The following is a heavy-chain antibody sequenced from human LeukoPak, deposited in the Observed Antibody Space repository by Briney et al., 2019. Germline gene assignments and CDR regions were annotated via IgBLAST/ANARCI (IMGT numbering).Heavy chain of an antibody. J-gene: IGHJ5*02. CDR2: ISWNSGSI. D-gene: IGHD3-9*01. V-gene: IGHV3-9*01. Sequence: PGRSLRLSCAASGFTFDDYAMHWVRQAPGKGLEWVSGISWNSGSIGYADSVKGRFTISRDNAKNSLYLQMNGLRAEDTALYYCAKDAYYDILTGVHWFDPWGQGTLVTVSS. CDR3: AKDAYYDILTGVHWFDP. CDR1: GFTFDDYA.